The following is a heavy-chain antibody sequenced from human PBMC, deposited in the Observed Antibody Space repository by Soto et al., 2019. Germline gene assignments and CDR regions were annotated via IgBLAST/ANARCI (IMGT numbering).Heavy chain of an antibody. Sequence: PGESLKISCKGSGYSFTSYWIGWVRQMPGKGLEWMGTIYPGDSDTRYSPSFQGQVTISADKSISTAYLQWSSLKASDTAMYYCARAPDGYCSSTSCRNWFDPWGQGTLVTVSS. CDR2: IYPGDSDT. J-gene: IGHJ5*02. CDR1: GYSFTSYW. V-gene: IGHV5-51*01. D-gene: IGHD2-2*01. CDR3: ARAPDGYCSSTSCRNWFDP.